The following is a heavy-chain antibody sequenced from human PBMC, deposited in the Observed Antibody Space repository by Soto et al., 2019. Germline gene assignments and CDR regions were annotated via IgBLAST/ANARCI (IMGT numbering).Heavy chain of an antibody. CDR2: ISDDGVSK. CDR3: ARAYYFGSGTSYTLYY. D-gene: IGHD3-10*01. V-gene: IGHV3-30*03. CDR1: GFTCSNYG. J-gene: IGHJ4*02. Sequence: PGGSLRLSCAASGFTCSNYGMHWVRQAPGKGLEWVAVISDDGVSKYYADSVQGRFTISRDNSESAVFLQMNSLRPDDTALYFCARAYYFGSGTSYTLYYWGQGTQVTVSS.